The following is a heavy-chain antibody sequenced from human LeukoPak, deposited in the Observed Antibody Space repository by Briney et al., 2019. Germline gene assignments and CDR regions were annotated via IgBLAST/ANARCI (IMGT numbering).Heavy chain of an antibody. CDR2: IDWKGRPT. CDR1: GFSFDDYD. CDR3: AREVYRIGVGGFDP. V-gene: IGHV3-20*04. D-gene: IGHD6-19*01. Sequence: PGGSLRLFCAASGFSFDDYDMAWLRHAPGKGLECVSDIDWKGRPTSYADSVKGRFTISRDNAQKSLYLQMDSLRAEDTALYYCAREVYRIGVGGFDPWGQGTLVIVSS. J-gene: IGHJ5*02.